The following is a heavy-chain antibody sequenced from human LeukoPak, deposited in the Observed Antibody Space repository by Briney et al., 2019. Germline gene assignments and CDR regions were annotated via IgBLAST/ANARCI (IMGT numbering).Heavy chain of an antibody. CDR1: GGSISSSSYY. V-gene: IGHV4-39*01. CDR2: IYYSGST. Sequence: SETLSLTCTVSGGSISSSSYYWGWIRQPPGKGLEGIGSIYYSGSTYYNPSLKSRVTISVDTSKNQFSLKLSSVTAADTAVYYCARRERYFDWLFPYYFDYWGQGTLVTVSS. D-gene: IGHD3-9*01. J-gene: IGHJ4*02. CDR3: ARRERYFDWLFPYYFDY.